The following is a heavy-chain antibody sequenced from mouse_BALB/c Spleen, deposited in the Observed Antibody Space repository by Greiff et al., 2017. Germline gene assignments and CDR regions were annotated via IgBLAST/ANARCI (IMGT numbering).Heavy chain of an antibody. D-gene: IGHD2-1*01. CDR1: GYTFTSYW. CDR2: INPSTGYT. V-gene: IGHV1-7*01. J-gene: IGHJ4*01. CDR3: ARSRIYYGNYCYAMDY. Sequence: QVQLQQSGAELAKPGASVKMSCKASGYTFTSYWMHWVKQRPGQGLEWIGYINPSTGYTEYHPKFKDKATLTADTSSSTAYMQLSSLTSEDSAVYYCARSRIYYGNYCYAMDYWGQGTSVTVSS.